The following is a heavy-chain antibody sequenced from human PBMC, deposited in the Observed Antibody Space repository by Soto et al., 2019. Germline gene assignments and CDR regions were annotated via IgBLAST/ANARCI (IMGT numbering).Heavy chain of an antibody. V-gene: IGHV3-23*01. CDR2: LSGSSLNT. CDR3: TTQFFLSSRKPPEDV. J-gene: IGHJ6*02. Sequence: EVRLLESGGGLVQPGGSLRLSCEASGFTFGNYAMTWVRQGPGRGLEWVSALSGSSLNTYYADSVKGRFTISRDNSKNTMYLEMNNVRVDDTAVYYCTTQFFLSSRKPPEDVWGQGTPVAVSS. CDR1: GFTFGNYA.